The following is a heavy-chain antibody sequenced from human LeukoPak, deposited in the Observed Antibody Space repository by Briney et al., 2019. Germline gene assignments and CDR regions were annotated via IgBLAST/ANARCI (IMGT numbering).Heavy chain of an antibody. D-gene: IGHD5-24*01. Sequence: ASVKVSCKASGYTFSTYSMHWVRQAPGQRLEWMGWINPGNGNTKHSQEFQGRVTITRDTSASTAYMELSSLRSEDTAVYYCARGHGYNYRYYFDYWGQGTLVTVSS. CDR2: INPGNGNT. J-gene: IGHJ4*02. V-gene: IGHV1-3*03. CDR3: ARGHGYNYRYYFDY. CDR1: GYTFSTYS.